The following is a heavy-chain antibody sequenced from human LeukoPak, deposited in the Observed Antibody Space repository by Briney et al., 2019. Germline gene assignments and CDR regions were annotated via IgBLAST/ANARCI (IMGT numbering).Heavy chain of an antibody. V-gene: IGHV4-61*02. D-gene: IGHD1-1*01. CDR3: ARVSGTGTTSLDY. CDR2: IYTSGST. Sequence: SETLSLTCTVAGGSISSGSYYWSWIRQPAGEGLEWIGRIYTSGSTNYNPSLKSRVTMSLDTSKNQFSLKLSSVTAADTAVYYCARVSGTGTTSLDYWGQGTLVTVSS. CDR1: GGSISSGSYY. J-gene: IGHJ4*02.